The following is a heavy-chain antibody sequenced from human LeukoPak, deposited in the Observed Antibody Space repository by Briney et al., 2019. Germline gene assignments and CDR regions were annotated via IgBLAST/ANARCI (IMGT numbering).Heavy chain of an antibody. V-gene: IGHV3-7*02. D-gene: IGHD1-26*01. CDR2: IKQDGSEK. CDR3: VPGSH. CDR1: GFSFNTYW. Sequence: GGSLRHSCAASGFSFNTYWMNWVRQAPGKGLEWVANIKQDGSEKHYVDSVKGRFTISRDTAKNSLSLQMNSLRAEDTALYYCVPGSHWGQGILVTVSS. J-gene: IGHJ4*02.